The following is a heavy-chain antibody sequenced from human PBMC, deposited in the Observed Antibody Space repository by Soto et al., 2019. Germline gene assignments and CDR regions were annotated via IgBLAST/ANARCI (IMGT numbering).Heavy chain of an antibody. D-gene: IGHD1-7*01. V-gene: IGHV1-69*02. Sequence: QVQLVQSGAEVKNPGSSVKVSCKASGGTFSSYTITWVRQAPGQGPEWMGRIIPILGIANYAQKFQGRVTITADKSTSTAYMGLSSLRSEDTAVYYCARGGNYSTRNWFDPWGQGTLLTVSS. CDR2: IIPILGIA. J-gene: IGHJ5*02. CDR3: ARGGNYSTRNWFDP. CDR1: GGTFSSYT.